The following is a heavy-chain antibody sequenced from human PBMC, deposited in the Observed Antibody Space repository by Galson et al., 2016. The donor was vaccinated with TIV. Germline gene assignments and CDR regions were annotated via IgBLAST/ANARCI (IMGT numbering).Heavy chain of an antibody. CDR3: ARFLKLGTIAY. Sequence: SLRLSCAASGFTFGAYAMNWVRQAPGKGLEWVSTISSTASTTYYADSVKGRFTISRDNSKNTLYLQMDSLRAEDTAIYYCARFLKLGTIAYWGQGTLVTVSS. CDR2: ISSTASTT. CDR1: GFTFGAYA. D-gene: IGHD7-27*01. J-gene: IGHJ4*02. V-gene: IGHV3-23*01.